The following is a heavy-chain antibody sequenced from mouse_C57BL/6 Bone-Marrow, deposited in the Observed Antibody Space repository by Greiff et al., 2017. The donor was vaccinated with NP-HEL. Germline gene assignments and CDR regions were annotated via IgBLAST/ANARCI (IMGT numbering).Heavy chain of an antibody. CDR1: GFTFSSYG. V-gene: IGHV5-6*01. CDR3: ARQGGPAY. J-gene: IGHJ3*01. CDR2: ISSGGSYT. Sequence: EVKLMESGGDLVKPGGSLKLSCAASGFTFSSYGMSWVRQTPDKRLEWVATISSGGSYTYYPDSVKGRFTISRDNAKNTLYLQMSSLKSEDTAMYYCARQGGPAYWGQGTLVTVSA. D-gene: IGHD1-1*02.